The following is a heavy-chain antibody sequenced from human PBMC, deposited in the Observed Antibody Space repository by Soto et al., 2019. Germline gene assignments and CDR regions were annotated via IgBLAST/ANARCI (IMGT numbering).Heavy chain of an antibody. D-gene: IGHD1-26*01. CDR3: ATSGSYYFWYFDY. CDR1: GYTFTSYA. Sequence: QVQLVQSGAEEKKPGASVKVSCKASGYTFTSYAMHWVRQAPGQRLEWMGWINAGNGNTKYSQKFQGRVTITRDTSASTAYMELSSLRSEDTAVYYCATSGSYYFWYFDYWGQGTLVTVSS. CDR2: INAGNGNT. J-gene: IGHJ4*02. V-gene: IGHV1-3*05.